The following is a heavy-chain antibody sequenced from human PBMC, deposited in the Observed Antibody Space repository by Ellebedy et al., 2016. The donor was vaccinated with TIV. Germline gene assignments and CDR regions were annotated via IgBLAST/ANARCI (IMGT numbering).Heavy chain of an antibody. CDR1: GFTVSSNY. Sequence: PGGSLRLSCAASGFTVSSNYMSWVRQAPGTGMAWVSVIYSGSSTYYADSVKGRFIISRDNSKNTLYLQMNSLRAEDTAVYYCARGPYSNDWYFDLWGRGTLVTVSS. V-gene: IGHV3-53*01. D-gene: IGHD6-13*01. CDR2: IYSGSST. CDR3: ARGPYSNDWYFDL. J-gene: IGHJ2*01.